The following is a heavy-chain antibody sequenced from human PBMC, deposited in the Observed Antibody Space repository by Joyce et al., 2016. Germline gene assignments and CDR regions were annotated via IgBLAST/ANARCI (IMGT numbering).Heavy chain of an antibody. CDR3: AKADYGDKIDAFDI. D-gene: IGHD4-17*01. V-gene: IGHV3-48*01. J-gene: IGHJ3*02. CDR1: GFTFSSYS. CDR2: ISSSSSTI. Sequence: EVQLVESGGGLVQPGGSLRLSCAASGFTFSSYSMNWVRQAPGKGLEWVADISSSSSTIYYADAVKGRFTISRDNAKNSLYLQMNSLRAEDTAVYYCAKADYGDKIDAFDIWGQGTMVTVSS.